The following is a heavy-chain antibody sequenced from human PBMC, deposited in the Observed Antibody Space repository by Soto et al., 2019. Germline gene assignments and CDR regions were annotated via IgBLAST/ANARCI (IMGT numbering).Heavy chain of an antibody. CDR1: GGSVSSGSYY. Sequence: QVQLQESGPGLVKPSETLSLTCTVSGGSVSSGSYYWSWIRQPPGKGLEWIGYISYSGSTKYNPSLKSRVTISVDTSKNQFSLKLSSVTAADTAVYYCARAGLGDGSDYWGQGTLVTVSS. V-gene: IGHV4-61*01. J-gene: IGHJ4*02. D-gene: IGHD1-26*01. CDR2: ISYSGST. CDR3: ARAGLGDGSDY.